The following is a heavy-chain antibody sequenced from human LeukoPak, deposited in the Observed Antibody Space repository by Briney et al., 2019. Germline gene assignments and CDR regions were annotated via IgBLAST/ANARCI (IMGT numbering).Heavy chain of an antibody. D-gene: IGHD6-19*01. CDR1: RFTFSIYW. J-gene: IGHJ4*02. CDR3: AREQIAVAGTLHY. Sequence: GGSLRLSCAASRFTFSIYWMSWVRQAPGKGLEWVANIKQDGSEKYYVDSVKGRFTISRNNAKNSLYLQMNSLRAEDTAVYYCAREQIAVAGTLHYWGQGTLVTVSS. CDR2: IKQDGSEK. V-gene: IGHV3-7*01.